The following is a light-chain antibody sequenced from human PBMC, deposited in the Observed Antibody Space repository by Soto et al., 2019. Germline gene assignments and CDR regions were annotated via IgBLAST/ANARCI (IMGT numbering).Light chain of an antibody. Sequence: QSVLNQASPAFRSPGQSITISLPWNNKFVGGYNYVSWYQQHPGKAPKLMIYEVSKRPSGVPDRFSGSKSGNTASLTVSGLQAEDEADYYCSSYAGSNNYVFGTGTKVTV. V-gene: IGLV2-8*01. J-gene: IGLJ1*01. CDR1: KFVGGYNY. CDR3: SSYAGSNNYV. CDR2: EVS.